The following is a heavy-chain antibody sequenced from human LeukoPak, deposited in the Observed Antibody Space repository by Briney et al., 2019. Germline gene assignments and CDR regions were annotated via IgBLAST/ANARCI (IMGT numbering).Heavy chain of an antibody. CDR3: ARDRGSPLYYYYYGMDV. J-gene: IGHJ6*02. V-gene: IGHV3-30-3*01. CDR2: ISYDGSNK. Sequence: GGSLRLSCAASGSTFSSYAMHWVRKAPGKGLEWVAVISYDGSNKYYADSVKGRFTISRDNSKNTLYLQMNSLRAEDTAVYYCARDRGSPLYYYYYGMDVWGQGTTVTVSS. CDR1: GSTFSSYA. D-gene: IGHD3-10*01.